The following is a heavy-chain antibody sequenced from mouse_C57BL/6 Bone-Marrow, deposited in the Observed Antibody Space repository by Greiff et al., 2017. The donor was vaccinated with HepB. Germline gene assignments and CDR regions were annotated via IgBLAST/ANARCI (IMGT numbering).Heavy chain of an antibody. V-gene: IGHV5-4*01. D-gene: IGHD2-5*01. CDR2: ISDGGSYT. J-gene: IGHJ1*03. CDR1: GFTFSSYA. Sequence: EVQRVESGGGLVKPGGSLKLSCAASGFTFSSYAMSWVRQTPEKRLEWVATISDGGSYTYYPDNVKGRFTISRDNAKNNLYLQMSHLKSEDTAMYYCAREDYSNYVWYFDVWGTGTTVTVSS. CDR3: AREDYSNYVWYFDV.